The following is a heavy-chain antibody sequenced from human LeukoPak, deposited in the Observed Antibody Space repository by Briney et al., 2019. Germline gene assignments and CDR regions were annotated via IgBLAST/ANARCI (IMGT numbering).Heavy chain of an antibody. CDR3: AKSAYYGNESRYFQY. J-gene: IGHJ1*01. CDR2: ISGSGGST. D-gene: IGHD3-10*01. Sequence: GGSLRLSCAASGFTFSSYAMSWVRQAPGKGLEWVSVISGSGGSTYYAGSVKGRFTISRDNSKNTLYVQMNSLRAEDTAVYYCAKSAYYGNESRYFQYWGQGTLVTVPS. V-gene: IGHV3-23*01. CDR1: GFTFSSYA.